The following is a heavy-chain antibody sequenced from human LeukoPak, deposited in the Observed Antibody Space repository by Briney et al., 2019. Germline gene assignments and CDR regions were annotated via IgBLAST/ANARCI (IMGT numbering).Heavy chain of an antibody. Sequence: PSETLSLTCTVSGYSISNGYYWDWIRQPPGRGLEWIGDTYRSGSTSYNPSLKSRVTISVDTSKNQFSLTVNSVTAADTAVYYCARRHSSGWFYYWGQGTLVTVSS. J-gene: IGHJ4*02. D-gene: IGHD6-19*01. CDR3: ARRHSSGWFYY. CDR2: TYRSGST. CDR1: GYSISNGYY. V-gene: IGHV4-38-2*02.